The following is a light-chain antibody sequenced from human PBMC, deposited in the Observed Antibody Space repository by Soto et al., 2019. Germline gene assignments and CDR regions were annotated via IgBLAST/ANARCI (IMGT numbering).Light chain of an antibody. V-gene: IGKV1-27*01. CDR1: QGSSNY. J-gene: IGKJ2*01. CDR2: AAS. Sequence: DIQMTQSPSSLSASVGDRVTITCRARQGSSNYLAWYQQKPGKVPKLLIYAASTLQSGVPSRFSGSGSRTEFTLTISRRQPEDVASYCGQHCSRSPYTFGQGTKLEIK. CDR3: QHCSRSPYT.